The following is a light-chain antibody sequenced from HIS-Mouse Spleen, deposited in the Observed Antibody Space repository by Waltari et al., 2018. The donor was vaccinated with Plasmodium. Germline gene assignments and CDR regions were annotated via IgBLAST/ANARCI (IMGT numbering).Light chain of an antibody. Sequence: SSELTQDPAVSVALGQTVRITCHGHSLRSSYASWYQQKPGQAPLLVIYGKNNRPSGIPDRFAGSSSGNTASLTITGAQAEDEADYYCNSRDSSGNHQVFGGGTKLTVL. CDR3: NSRDSSGNHQV. CDR1: SLRSSY. CDR2: GKN. V-gene: IGLV3-19*01. J-gene: IGLJ3*02.